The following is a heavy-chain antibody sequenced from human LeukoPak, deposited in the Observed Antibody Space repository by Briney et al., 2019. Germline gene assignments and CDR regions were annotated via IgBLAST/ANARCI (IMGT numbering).Heavy chain of an antibody. D-gene: IGHD3-10*01. Sequence: RSETLSLTCAVSGGSFSGYYWSWIRQPPGKGLEWIGEINHSGSTNYNPSLKSRVTISVDTSKNQFSLKLSSVTAADTAVYYCARGRGRVTMVRGVINWFDPWGQGTLVTVSS. V-gene: IGHV4-34*01. J-gene: IGHJ5*02. CDR3: ARGRGRVTMVRGVINWFDP. CDR2: INHSGST. CDR1: GGSFSGYY.